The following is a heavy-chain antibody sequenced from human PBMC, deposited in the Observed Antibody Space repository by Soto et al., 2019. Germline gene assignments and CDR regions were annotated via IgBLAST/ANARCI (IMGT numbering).Heavy chain of an antibody. CDR3: ARYCSSTSCYVGDDAFDI. Sequence: SVKVPCKASGGSFSSYTISWVRQAPGQGLEWMGRIIPILGIANYAQKFQGRVTITADKSTSTAYMELSSLRSEDTAVYYCARYCSSTSCYVGDDAFDIWGHGTMVTVSS. CDR2: IIPILGIA. D-gene: IGHD2-2*01. CDR1: GGSFSSYT. J-gene: IGHJ3*02. V-gene: IGHV1-69*02.